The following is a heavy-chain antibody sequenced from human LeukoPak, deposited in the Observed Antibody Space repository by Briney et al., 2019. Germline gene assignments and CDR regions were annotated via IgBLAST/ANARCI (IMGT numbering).Heavy chain of an antibody. CDR1: GYTFTSYY. CDR3: ARRYCSSTSCYPMGRWFDP. D-gene: IGHD2-2*01. Sequence: ASVKVSCKASGYTFTSYYMHWVRQAPGQGLEWMGWINPNSGGTNYAQKFQGRVTMTRDTSISTAYMELSRLRSDDTAVYYCARRYCSSTSCYPMGRWFDPWGQGTLVTVSS. J-gene: IGHJ5*02. CDR2: INPNSGGT. V-gene: IGHV1-2*02.